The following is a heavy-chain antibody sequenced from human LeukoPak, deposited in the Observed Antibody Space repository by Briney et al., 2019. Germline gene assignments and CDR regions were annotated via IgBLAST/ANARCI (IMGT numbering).Heavy chain of an antibody. CDR1: GYTFTGYY. J-gene: IGHJ1*01. V-gene: IGHV1-2*02. D-gene: IGHD6-6*01. CDR2: INPNSGGT. CDR3: ARVLVEYSSSLYFQH. Sequence: ASVKVSCKASGYTFTGYYMHWVRQAPGQGLEWMGWINPNSGGTNYAQKFQGRVTMTRDTSISTAYMELSRLRSDDTAVYYCARVLVEYSSSLYFQHWGQGTLVTVSS.